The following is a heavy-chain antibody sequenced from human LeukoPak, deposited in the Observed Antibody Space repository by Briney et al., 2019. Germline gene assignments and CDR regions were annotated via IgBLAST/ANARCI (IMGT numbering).Heavy chain of an antibody. D-gene: IGHD5-24*01. J-gene: IGHJ4*02. V-gene: IGHV3-20*04. Sequence: PGGSLRLSCAASGFTFDDYGMSWVRQAPGKGLEWVSGINWNGGNTGYADSVRGRFTISRDNAKNSLYLQMNSLRAEDTAVYYCARCRDGYKHFDYWGQGILVTVSS. CDR3: ARCRDGYKHFDY. CDR1: GFTFDDYG. CDR2: INWNGGNT.